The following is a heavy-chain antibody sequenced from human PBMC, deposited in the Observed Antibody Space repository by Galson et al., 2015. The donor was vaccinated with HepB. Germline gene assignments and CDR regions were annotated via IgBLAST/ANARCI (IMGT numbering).Heavy chain of an antibody. D-gene: IGHD1-26*01. CDR3: VRATTLTYYFDS. Sequence: SLRLSCAASGFTFSDHYMDWVRQAPGKGLEWVGRTRNKANSYTAEYAASVKGRFTTSRDDSKNSLYLQMNSLKTEDTAVYYCVRATTLTYYFDSWGQGALVTVSS. J-gene: IGHJ4*02. CDR1: GFTFSDHY. CDR2: TRNKANSYTA. V-gene: IGHV3-72*01.